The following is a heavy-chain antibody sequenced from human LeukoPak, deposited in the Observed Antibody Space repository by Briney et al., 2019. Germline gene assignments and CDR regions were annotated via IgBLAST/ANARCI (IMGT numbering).Heavy chain of an antibody. V-gene: IGHV3-23*01. CDR1: GFTFSSYA. D-gene: IGHD4-17*01. J-gene: IGHJ6*03. CDR3: AKDRPPLYGDYGYYYYYYMDV. Sequence: GGSLRLSCAASGFTFSSYAMSWVRQAPGKGLEWVSAISGSGGSTYYADSVKGRFTISRGNSKNTLYLQMNSLRAEDTAVYYCAKDRPPLYGDYGYYYYYYMDVWGKGTTVTVSS. CDR2: ISGSGGST.